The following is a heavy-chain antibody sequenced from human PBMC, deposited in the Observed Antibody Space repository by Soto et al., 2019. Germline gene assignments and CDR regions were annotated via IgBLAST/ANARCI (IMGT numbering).Heavy chain of an antibody. CDR1: GDSITSSRYY. V-gene: IGHV4-39*01. CDR2: IYYSGST. D-gene: IGHD1-1*01. CDR3: ARQTASIERQGDFDY. J-gene: IGHJ4*02. Sequence: QLQMQESGPGVVKPSETLSLTCSVSGDSITSSRYYWGWIRQSPQTGLEWIGSIYYSGSTFYNPSLKGRVTVSVDTSKNQFSLKLTSVSAADTSLYFCARQTASIERQGDFDYWGQGTLVTVSS.